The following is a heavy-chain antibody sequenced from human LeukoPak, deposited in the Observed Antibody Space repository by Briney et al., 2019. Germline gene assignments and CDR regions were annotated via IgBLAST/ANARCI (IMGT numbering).Heavy chain of an antibody. J-gene: IGHJ3*02. V-gene: IGHV1-2*06. CDR1: GYTFTGYY. CDR2: INPNSGGT. D-gene: IGHD6-19*01. Sequence: ASVTVSCKASGYTFTGYYMHWVRQAPGQGLEWMGRINPNSGGTNYAQKFQGRVTMTRDTSISTAYMELNRLRSDDTAVYYCARDMAVANDAFDIWGQGTMVTVSS. CDR3: ARDMAVANDAFDI.